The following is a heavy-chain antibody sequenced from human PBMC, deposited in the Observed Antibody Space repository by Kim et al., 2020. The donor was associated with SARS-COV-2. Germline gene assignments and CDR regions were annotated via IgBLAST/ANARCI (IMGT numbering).Heavy chain of an antibody. J-gene: IGHJ4*02. CDR3: PKVFEY. Sequence: GGSLRLSCAAAGFTFTNYWMHWVRQVPGKGLVWVAGINNDGTNTFYADSGRGRFTISRDNSKNTVYLQMNSRGGEDTALYYCPKVFEYWGQGTQVT. CDR2: INNDGTNT. CDR1: GFTFTNYW. V-gene: IGHV3-74*01.